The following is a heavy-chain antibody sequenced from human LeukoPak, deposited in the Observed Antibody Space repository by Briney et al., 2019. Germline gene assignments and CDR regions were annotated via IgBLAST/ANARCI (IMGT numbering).Heavy chain of an antibody. J-gene: IGHJ3*02. CDR3: ARTWTGDDGYNFVAFDI. Sequence: GGSLRLSCAASGLIVSTCFMSWVRQAPGKGLEWVSVIYTEGSTFYADSVKGRFTISRDNSKNTLYLQMNSLRAEDTAVYYCARTWTGDDGYNFVAFDIWGQGTMVTVSS. V-gene: IGHV3-53*01. CDR2: IYTEGST. D-gene: IGHD5-24*01. CDR1: GLIVSTCF.